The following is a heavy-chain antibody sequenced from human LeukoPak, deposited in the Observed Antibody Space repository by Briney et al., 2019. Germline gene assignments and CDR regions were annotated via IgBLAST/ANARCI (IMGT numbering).Heavy chain of an antibody. CDR2: IWYDGSNK. J-gene: IGHJ3*01. CDR1: GFTFRSHG. D-gene: IGHD7-27*01. Sequence: GSLRLSCSASGFTFRSHGMHWVRQAPGKGLEWVAVIWYDGSNKYYADSVKGRFTISRDNSKDTLYLQMNSLRAEDTAVYYCAREDDDWGPNTLDVWGQGTVVTVSS. CDR3: AREDDDWGPNTLDV. V-gene: IGHV3-33*01.